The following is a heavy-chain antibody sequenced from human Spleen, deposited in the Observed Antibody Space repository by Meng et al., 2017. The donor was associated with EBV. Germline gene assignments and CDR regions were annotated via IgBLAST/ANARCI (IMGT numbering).Heavy chain of an antibody. CDR3: ARGRPLGCSGGSCYPDS. J-gene: IGHJ4*02. CDR2: ISHDGGSE. CDR1: GFTFSPFG. D-gene: IGHD2-15*01. Sequence: QVQLVESGGGVVQPGRSLRLSCVASGFTFSPFGMHWVRQAPGKGLEWVATISHDGGSEYYADSVKGRFTISRDNSKNTLYLQIHSLRGEDTAVYYCARGRPLGCSGGSCYPDSWGQGTLVTVSS. V-gene: IGHV3-30*03.